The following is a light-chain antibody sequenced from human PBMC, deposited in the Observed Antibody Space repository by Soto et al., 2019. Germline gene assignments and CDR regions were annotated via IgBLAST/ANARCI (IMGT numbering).Light chain of an antibody. CDR1: QGIRID. V-gene: IGKV1-17*01. CDR3: LQHNTYPRT. Sequence: DIQMTQSPSSLSASVGDRVTITCRASQGIRIDLAWYQQKPGKAPKRLIYAASSLQGGVPSRFSGSGSGTEFTLTIISLQPEDFATYYCLQHNTYPRTFGQGTRVEIK. J-gene: IGKJ1*01. CDR2: AAS.